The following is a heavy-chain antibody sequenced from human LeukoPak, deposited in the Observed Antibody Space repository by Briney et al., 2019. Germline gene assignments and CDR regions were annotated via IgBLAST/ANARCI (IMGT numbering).Heavy chain of an antibody. CDR1: GGSFNNYY. CDR3: ARGTYYFDTSAHETDDY. CDR2: INHSGST. Sequence: SETLSLTCAVYGGSFNNYYWSWIRQPPGKGLEWIGEINHSGSTNYTPSPKSRLTISVDTPKNQFSLRLSSVTAADTAVYYCARGTYYFDTSAHETDDYWGQGTLVTVSS. V-gene: IGHV4-34*01. D-gene: IGHD3-22*01. J-gene: IGHJ4*02.